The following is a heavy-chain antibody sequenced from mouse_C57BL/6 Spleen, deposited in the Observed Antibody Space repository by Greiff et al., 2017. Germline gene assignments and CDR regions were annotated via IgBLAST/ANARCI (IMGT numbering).Heavy chain of an antibody. CDR1: GYTFTSYW. D-gene: IGHD2-3*01. Sequence: QVQLQQPGTELVKPGASVKLSCKASGYTFTSYWMHWVKQRPGQGLEWIGNINPSNGGTNYNEKFKSKATLTVDKSSSTAYMQLSSLTSGDSAVYYCAREGYDDYGAWFADWGQGTLVTVSA. V-gene: IGHV1-53*01. CDR3: AREGYDDYGAWFAD. J-gene: IGHJ3*01. CDR2: INPSNGGT.